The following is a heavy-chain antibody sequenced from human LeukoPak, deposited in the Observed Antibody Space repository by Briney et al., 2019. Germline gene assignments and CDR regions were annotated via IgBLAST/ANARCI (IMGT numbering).Heavy chain of an antibody. CDR2: IYYSGST. CDR3: AREDRLGDY. V-gene: IGHV4-59*12. D-gene: IGHD3-16*01. J-gene: IGHJ4*02. CDR1: GGSISSYY. Sequence: PSETLSLTCTVSGGSISSYYWSWIRQPPGKGLEWIGYIYYSGSTYYNPSLKSRVTISVDTSKNQFSLKLSSVTAADTAVYYCAREDRLGDYWGQGTLVTVSS.